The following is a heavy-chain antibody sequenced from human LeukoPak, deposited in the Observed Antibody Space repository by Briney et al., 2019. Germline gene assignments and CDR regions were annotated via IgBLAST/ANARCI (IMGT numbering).Heavy chain of an antibody. CDR3: ARAGRAAIFGVVRDLNRFDP. D-gene: IGHD3-3*01. Sequence: SETLSLTCIVSGGSMSRYYWGWIRQPPGKGLEWIGSIYHSGSTYYNASLKSRVTISVDTSENQFSLKLSSVTAADTAVYYCARAGRAAIFGVVRDLNRFDPWGQGTLVTVSS. CDR1: GGSMSRYY. J-gene: IGHJ5*02. V-gene: IGHV4-38-2*02. CDR2: IYHSGST.